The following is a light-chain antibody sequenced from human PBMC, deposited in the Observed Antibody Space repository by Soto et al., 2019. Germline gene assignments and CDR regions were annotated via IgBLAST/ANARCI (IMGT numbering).Light chain of an antibody. CDR1: QSLLYSSNNKNY. CDR2: WAS. CDR3: QQYYNTPLT. J-gene: IGKJ2*01. V-gene: IGKV4-1*01. Sequence: DIVMTQSPDSLAVSLGERATINCKSSQSLLYSSNNKNYLIWYQQKPGQPPKLLIYWASTRESGVPDRFSGSGSGTDFTLTISSLQAEDVAVYYFQQYYNTPLTFGQGTKLEI.